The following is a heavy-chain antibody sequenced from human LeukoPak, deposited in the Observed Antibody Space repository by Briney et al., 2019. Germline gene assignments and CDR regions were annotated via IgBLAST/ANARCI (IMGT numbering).Heavy chain of an antibody. J-gene: IGHJ4*02. CDR2: IYYSGST. D-gene: IGHD1-26*01. Sequence: PSETLSLTCTVSGGSISSYYWSWIRQPPGKGLEWIGYIYYSGSTNYNPSLKSRVTISVDTSKNQFSLKLGSVTAADTAVYYCARRYSGNYFDYWGQGTLVTVSS. CDR3: ARRYSGNYFDY. V-gene: IGHV4-59*01. CDR1: GGSISSYY.